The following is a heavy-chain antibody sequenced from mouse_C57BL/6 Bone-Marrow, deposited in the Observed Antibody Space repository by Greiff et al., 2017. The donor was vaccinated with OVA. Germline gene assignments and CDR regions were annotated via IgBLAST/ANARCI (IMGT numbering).Heavy chain of an antibody. V-gene: IGHV1-64*01. J-gene: IGHJ1*03. CDR2: IHPNSGST. Sequence: QVQLKQSGAELVKPGASVKLSCKASGYTFTSYWMHWVKQRPGQGLEWIGMIHPNSGSTNYNEKFKSKATLTVDKSSSTAYMQLSSLTSEDSAVYYCARRSPASYWYFDVWGTGTTVTVSS. CDR3: ARRSPASYWYFDV. CDR1: GYTFTSYW. D-gene: IGHD6-1*01.